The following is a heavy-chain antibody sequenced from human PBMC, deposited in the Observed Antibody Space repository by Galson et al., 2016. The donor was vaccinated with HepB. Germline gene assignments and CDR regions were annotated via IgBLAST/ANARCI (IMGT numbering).Heavy chain of an antibody. J-gene: IGHJ4*02. D-gene: IGHD1-26*01. CDR3: ARMGSGNYLFDY. V-gene: IGHV2-70*04. CDR1: GFSLKTSGMR. Sequence: PALVTPTQTPTLTCSFSGFSLKTSGMRVSWIRQPPGKALEWLARIDWDDDKFYSTSLKTRLSISKDTSKNQVVLTMTNMDPVDTATYFCARMGSGNYLFDYWGQGILVTVSS. CDR2: IDWDDDK.